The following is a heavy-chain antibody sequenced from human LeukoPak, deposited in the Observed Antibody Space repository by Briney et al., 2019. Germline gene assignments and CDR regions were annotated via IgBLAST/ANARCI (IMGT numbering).Heavy chain of an antibody. D-gene: IGHD1-26*01. CDR1: GFTFSSYA. V-gene: IGHV3-23*01. CDR3: AIRREGATRAYYFDY. CDR2: ISGSGGST. J-gene: IGHJ4*02. Sequence: GGSLRLSCAASGFTFSSYAMSWVRQAPGKGLEWVSAISGSGGSTYYADSVKGRFTTSRDNSKNTLYLQMNSLRAEDTAVYYCAIRREGATRAYYFDYWGQGTLVTVPS.